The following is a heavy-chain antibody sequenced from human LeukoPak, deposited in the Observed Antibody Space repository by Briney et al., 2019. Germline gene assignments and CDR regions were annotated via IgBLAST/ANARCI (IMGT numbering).Heavy chain of an antibody. J-gene: IGHJ6*02. CDR2: IYYSGST. CDR1: GGSISSYY. V-gene: IGHV4-59*01. D-gene: IGHD6-19*01. Sequence: SETLSLTYTVSGGSISSYYWSWIRRPPGKGLEWIGYIYYSGSTNYNPSLKSRVTISVDTSKNQFSLKPSSVTAADTAVYYCAREGYSRGWYEGMDGWGQGTTVTVSS. CDR3: AREGYSRGWYEGMDG.